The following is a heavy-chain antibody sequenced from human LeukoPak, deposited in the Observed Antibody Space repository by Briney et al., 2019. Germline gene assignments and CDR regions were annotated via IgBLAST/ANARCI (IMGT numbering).Heavy chain of an antibody. CDR1: GYSFTSYW. D-gene: IGHD3-10*01. CDR3: ARHSYGSRSYYKPYYYYGMDV. J-gene: IGHJ6*02. Sequence: GESLKISCKGSGYSFTSYWIGWVRQMPGKGLEWMGIIYPGDSDTRYSPSFQGQVTISADKSISTAYLQWSSLKASDTAMYYCARHSYGSRSYYKPYYYYGMDVWGQGTTVTVSS. CDR2: IYPGDSDT. V-gene: IGHV5-51*01.